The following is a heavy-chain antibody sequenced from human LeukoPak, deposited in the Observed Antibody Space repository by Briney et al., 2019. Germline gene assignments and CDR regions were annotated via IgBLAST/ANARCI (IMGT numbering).Heavy chain of an antibody. D-gene: IGHD3-10*01. CDR1: GYIFTSYG. V-gene: IGHV1-18*01. CDR2: ISTYNGNT. Sequence: ASVKVSCKASGYIFTSYGISWVRQVPGQGLGWMGWISTYNGNTNYAQKLQGRVTMTTDTSTTTAYMELRSLRSDDTAVYYCARDRVWFGELNVWGQGTTVTVSS. J-gene: IGHJ6*02. CDR3: ARDRVWFGELNV.